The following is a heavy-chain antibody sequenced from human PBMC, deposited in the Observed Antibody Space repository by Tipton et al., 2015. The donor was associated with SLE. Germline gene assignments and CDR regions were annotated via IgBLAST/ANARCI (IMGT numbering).Heavy chain of an antibody. D-gene: IGHD1-26*01. CDR3: ARGHSGSTNWFDP. Sequence: SLRLSCAASGFTFDDYTMHWVRQAPGKGLEWVANIKQDGGEKYYVDSVKGRFTISRDNAKNTLYLQMNSLRAEDTAVYYCARGHSGSTNWFDPWGQGTLVTVSS. V-gene: IGHV3-7*01. J-gene: IGHJ5*02. CDR1: GFTFDDYT. CDR2: IKQDGGEK.